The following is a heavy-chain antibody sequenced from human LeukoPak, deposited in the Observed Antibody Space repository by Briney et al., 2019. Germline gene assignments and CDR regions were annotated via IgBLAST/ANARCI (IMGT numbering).Heavy chain of an antibody. CDR2: ISSSSYT. CDR3: ARQTIAAAADY. V-gene: IGHV3-11*06. Sequence: PGGSLRLSCAASGFTFSDYYMSWIRQAPGKGLEWVSYISSSSYTNYADSVKGRFTISRDSAKNSLYLQMNSLRAEDTAVYYCARQTIAAAADYWGQGTLVAVSS. CDR1: GFTFSDYY. D-gene: IGHD6-13*01. J-gene: IGHJ4*02.